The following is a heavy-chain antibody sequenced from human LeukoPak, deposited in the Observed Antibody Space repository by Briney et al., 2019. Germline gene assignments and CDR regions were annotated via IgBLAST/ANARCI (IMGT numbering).Heavy chain of an antibody. CDR2: IWYDGSNE. J-gene: IGHJ3*02. CDR3: AREPGICATPNRCHAAFAI. D-gene: IGHD2-15*01. Sequence: PGRSLRLSCAASGFTFSSYGMHWLRQAPGKGLELLTIIWYDGSNEYYVDSVRGRFTISRDNSKNTLYLPMHSLRAEDTAVYYCAREPGICATPNRCHAAFAIWGQGTMVTVSS. V-gene: IGHV3-33*01. CDR1: GFTFSSYG.